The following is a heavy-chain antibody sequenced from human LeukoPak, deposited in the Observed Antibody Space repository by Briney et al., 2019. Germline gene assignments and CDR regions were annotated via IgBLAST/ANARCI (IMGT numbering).Heavy chain of an antibody. CDR3: VTRSYTSGWPT. CDR1: GNTFIGNY. CDR2: INPNSGGA. J-gene: IGHJ5*02. V-gene: IGHV1-2*02. Sequence: GASVKVSCKASGNTFIGNYIHWVRQARGQGLEWMGWINPNSGGANYAQRFQGRVTMTRDTSVTTAFLDLDRLTSDDTAVYYCVTRSYTSGWPTWGQGTQVTVSS. D-gene: IGHD6-19*01.